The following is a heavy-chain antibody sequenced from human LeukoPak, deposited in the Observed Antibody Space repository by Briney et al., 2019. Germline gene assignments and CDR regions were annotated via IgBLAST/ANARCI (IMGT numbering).Heavy chain of an antibody. J-gene: IGHJ6*02. CDR1: GFAFSSYA. D-gene: IGHD4-17*01. CDR3: ARDHGDYTYYFYYGMDV. V-gene: IGHV3-21*01. Sequence: GGSLRLSCAASGFAFSSYAMSWVRQAPGKGLEWVSSISTSSSYIYYADSVTGRFTISRDNAKNSLYLQMNSLRAEDTAVYYCARDHGDYTYYFYYGMDVWGQGTTVTVSS. CDR2: ISTSSSYI.